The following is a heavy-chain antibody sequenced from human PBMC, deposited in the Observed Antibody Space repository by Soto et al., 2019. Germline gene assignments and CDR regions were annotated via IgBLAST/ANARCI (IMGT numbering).Heavy chain of an antibody. CDR1: GGSISSYN. D-gene: IGHD3-3*01. Sequence: PSETLSLTCTVSGGSISSYNWSWIRQPPGKGLEWIGYIYYSGSTNYNPSLKSRVTISVDTSKNQFSLKLSSVTAADTAVYYCATKNYDFWSGYPFDYWGQGTLVTVSS. CDR3: ATKNYDFWSGYPFDY. J-gene: IGHJ4*02. CDR2: IYYSGST. V-gene: IGHV4-59*01.